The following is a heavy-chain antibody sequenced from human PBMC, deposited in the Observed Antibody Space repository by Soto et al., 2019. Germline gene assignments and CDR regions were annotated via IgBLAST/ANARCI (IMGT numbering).Heavy chain of an antibody. D-gene: IGHD3-10*01. CDR3: ARHPMVRGVTYFDY. V-gene: IGHV4-39*01. CDR1: GGSISSSSYY. J-gene: IGHJ4*01. CDR2: IYYGGST. Sequence: SETLSLTCTVSGGSISSSSYYWGWIRQPPGKGLEWIGSIYYGGSTYYNPSLKSRVTISVDTSKNQFSLKLSSVTAADTAVYYCARHPMVRGVTYFDYWGHGTLVTVSS.